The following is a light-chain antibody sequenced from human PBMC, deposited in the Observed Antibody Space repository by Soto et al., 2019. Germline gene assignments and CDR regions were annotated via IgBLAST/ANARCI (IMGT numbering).Light chain of an antibody. Sequence: ENVLTQSPGTLSLSPGERATLSCRASQTVTSSHLAWYQQIPGQAPRLLIYAASSRATGIPDRFGGSGSGKDFTLTISRLEPEDFAIYYCHQYGSSPWTFGRGTKVEIK. J-gene: IGKJ1*01. CDR2: AAS. CDR1: QTVTSSH. CDR3: HQYGSSPWT. V-gene: IGKV3-20*01.